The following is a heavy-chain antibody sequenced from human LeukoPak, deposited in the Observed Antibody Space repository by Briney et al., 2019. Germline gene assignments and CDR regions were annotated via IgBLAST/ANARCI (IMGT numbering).Heavy chain of an antibody. D-gene: IGHD3-3*01. CDR2: FHNGGST. CDR3: ARERYDFRSGHDNALDV. J-gene: IGHJ6*02. CDR1: GASISNYS. Sequence: QPSETLSLTCTVSGASISNYSWSWIRQPAGKGLEWIGRFHNGGSTKYNFFLKSRVTMSVDTSKNLFSLKLSSVAAADTAVYYCARERYDFRSGHDNALDVWGQGTTVTVSS. V-gene: IGHV4-4*07.